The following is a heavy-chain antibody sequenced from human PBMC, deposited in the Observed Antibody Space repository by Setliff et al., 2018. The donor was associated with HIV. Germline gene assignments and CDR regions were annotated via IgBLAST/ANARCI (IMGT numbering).Heavy chain of an antibody. J-gene: IGHJ4*02. Sequence: LTCTVSGGSTSSSHDFWNWIRQPPGKGLEWIGAISYGGITYYNPSLTSRVTISVDTSKNQFSLKVTSVTAADTAVYYCARVPGRDYYDTSGDFDYWGLGTLVTVSS. V-gene: IGHV4-39*07. CDR1: GGSTSSSHDF. CDR3: ARVPGRDYYDTSGDFDY. D-gene: IGHD3-22*01. CDR2: ISYGGIT.